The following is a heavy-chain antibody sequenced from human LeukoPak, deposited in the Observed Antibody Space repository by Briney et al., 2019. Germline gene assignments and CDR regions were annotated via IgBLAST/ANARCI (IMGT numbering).Heavy chain of an antibody. Sequence: GGSLRLSCAASGFTFSDYYMSWIRQAPGKGLEWVSYISSSGSTIYYADSVKGQFTISRDNAKNSLYLQMNSLRAEDTALYYCAKVKWLRSLRFVLDYWGQGTLVTVSS. J-gene: IGHJ4*02. D-gene: IGHD5-12*01. CDR3: AKVKWLRSLRFVLDY. CDR2: ISSSGSTI. CDR1: GFTFSDYY. V-gene: IGHV3-11*01.